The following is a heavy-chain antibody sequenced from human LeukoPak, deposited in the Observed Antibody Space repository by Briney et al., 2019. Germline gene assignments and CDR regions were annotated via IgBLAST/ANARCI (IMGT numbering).Heavy chain of an antibody. D-gene: IGHD2-15*01. CDR3: AGIGLNAFDI. J-gene: IGHJ3*02. Sequence: ASVKVSCKASGYTFTGYSMHWVRQAPGQGLEWMGWINPNSGGTNYAQQFQGRVTMTRDTSISTAYMELSRLRSDDTAVYYCAGIGLNAFDIRGQGTMVTVSS. V-gene: IGHV1-2*02. CDR2: INPNSGGT. CDR1: GYTFTGYS.